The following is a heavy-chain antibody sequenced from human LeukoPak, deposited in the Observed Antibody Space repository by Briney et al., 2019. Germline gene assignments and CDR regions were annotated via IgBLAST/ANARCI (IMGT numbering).Heavy chain of an antibody. D-gene: IGHD5-18*01. J-gene: IGHJ4*02. CDR3: ARDSGYSYGTNNFDY. Sequence: PWGSLRLSCAASGFTFSSYWMHWVRQAPGKGLVWVSRINSDGSSTSYADSVKGRFTISRDNAKNTLYLQMNSLRAEDTAVYYCARDSGYSYGTNNFDYWGQGTLVTVSS. CDR2: INSDGSST. CDR1: GFTFSSYW. V-gene: IGHV3-74*01.